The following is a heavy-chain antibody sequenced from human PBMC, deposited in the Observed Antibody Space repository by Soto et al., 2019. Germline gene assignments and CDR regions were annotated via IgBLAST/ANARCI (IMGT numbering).Heavy chain of an antibody. Sequence: QVQLVQSGAEVMEPGASVKVSCKASGYTFTRYYMHWLRQAPGQGLEWVGFFNPASTGATHAQKFQGRVTMTRDTSTSTAYLELTSLSAEHTAIYYCARETRYGGSYTFRMDVWGQGTTVTVS. CDR3: ARETRYGGSYTFRMDV. CDR1: GYTFTRYY. CDR2: FNPASTGA. D-gene: IGHD1-26*01. V-gene: IGHV1-46*01. J-gene: IGHJ6*02.